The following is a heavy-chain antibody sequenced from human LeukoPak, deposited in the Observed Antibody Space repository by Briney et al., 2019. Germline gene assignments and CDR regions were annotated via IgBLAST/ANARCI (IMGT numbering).Heavy chain of an antibody. CDR3: AKPYDSSGPESYYYYGMDV. V-gene: IGHV3-33*06. J-gene: IGHJ6*02. Sequence: PGGSLRLSCTASGFTFSDYGMHWVRQAPGKGPEWVAIIWYDGSEKYYGDSVKGRFTISRDNSKNTLYLQMNSLRAEDTAVYYCAKPYDSSGPESYYYYGMDVWGQGTTVTVSS. CDR1: GFTFSDYG. D-gene: IGHD3-22*01. CDR2: IWYDGSEK.